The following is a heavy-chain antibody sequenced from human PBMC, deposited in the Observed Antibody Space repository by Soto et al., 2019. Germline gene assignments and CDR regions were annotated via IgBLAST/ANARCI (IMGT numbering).Heavy chain of an antibody. D-gene: IGHD3-3*01. CDR2: ISYDGSNK. Sequence: QVQLVESGGGVVQPGRSLRLSCAASGFIFSSYAMHWVRQAPGKGLEWVAVISYDGSNKYYADSVKGRFTISRDNSKNTLYLQMNSLRAEDTAVYYCARVGALRFSDVWGQGTTVTVSS. CDR3: ARVGALRFSDV. CDR1: GFIFSSYA. J-gene: IGHJ6*02. V-gene: IGHV3-30-3*01.